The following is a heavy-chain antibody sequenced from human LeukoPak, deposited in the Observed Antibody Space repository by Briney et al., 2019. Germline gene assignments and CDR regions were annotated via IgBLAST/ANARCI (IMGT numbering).Heavy chain of an antibody. D-gene: IGHD6-6*01. V-gene: IGHV5-51*01. J-gene: IGHJ4*02. CDR1: GYSFTSYW. CDR2: IYPGDSDT. Sequence: GESLETSCKGSGYSFTSYWIGWVRQMPGKGLEWMGIIYPGDSDTRYSPSSQGQVTISADKSISTAYLQWSSLKASDTAMYYCARLEDKLVGDYWGQGALVTVSS. CDR3: ARLEDKLVGDY.